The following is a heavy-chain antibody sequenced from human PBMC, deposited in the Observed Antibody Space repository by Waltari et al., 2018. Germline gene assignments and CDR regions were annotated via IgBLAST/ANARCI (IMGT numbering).Heavy chain of an antibody. CDR2: INQDGSEK. CDR1: GFTFSKNW. V-gene: IGHV3-7*01. CDR3: TRGGDDSSWYWRN. Sequence: EVQLVESGGGLVQPGGSLRPSCEAAGFTFSKNWMAWVRQAPGKGLEWVANINQDGSEKYSVESVKGRFTISRDNAKNSLYLQLNSLRADDTAVYYCTRGGDDSSWYWRNWGQGTLVTVSS. J-gene: IGHJ4*02. D-gene: IGHD6-13*01.